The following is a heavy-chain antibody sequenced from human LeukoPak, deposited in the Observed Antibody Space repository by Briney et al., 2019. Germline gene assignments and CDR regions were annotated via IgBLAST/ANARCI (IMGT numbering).Heavy chain of an antibody. D-gene: IGHD6-6*01. CDR3: AKGGPALAARHLYYFDY. CDR2: ISYDGSNK. CDR1: GFTFSSYG. V-gene: IGHV3-30*18. Sequence: GGSLRLSCAASGFTFSSYGMHWVRQAPGKGLEWVAVISYDGSNKYYADYVKGRFTISRDDPKNTLYLQMNSLRAEDTAVYYCAKGGPALAARHLYYFDYWGQGTLVTVSS. J-gene: IGHJ4*02.